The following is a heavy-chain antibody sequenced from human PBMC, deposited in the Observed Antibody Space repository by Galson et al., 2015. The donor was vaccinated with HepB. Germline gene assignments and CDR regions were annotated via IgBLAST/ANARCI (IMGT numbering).Heavy chain of an antibody. J-gene: IGHJ6*02. D-gene: IGHD3-3*01. Sequence: SVKVSCKASGGTFSSYAISWVRQAPGQGLEWMGIINPSDGSTNYAQKFQGRVTMTRDTSTSTVYMELSSLRSEDTAVYYCAREGPPYDFWSGLGMDVWSQGTTVTVSS. CDR1: GGTFSSYA. CDR3: AREGPPYDFWSGLGMDV. V-gene: IGHV1-46*01. CDR2: INPSDGST.